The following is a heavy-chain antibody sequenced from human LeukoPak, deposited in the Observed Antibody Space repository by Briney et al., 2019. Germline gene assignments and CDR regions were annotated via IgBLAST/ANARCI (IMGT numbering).Heavy chain of an antibody. J-gene: IGHJ4*02. V-gene: IGHV3-23*01. CDR2: ISGSGGST. D-gene: IGHD3-22*01. CDR1: GFTFSSYA. Sequence: GGSLRLSCAASGFTFSSYAMSWVRQAPGKGLEWVSAISGSGGSTYYADSVKGRFTISRDNSKNTLYLQMNSLRAEDTAVYYCANHDSSGYYYAFFDYWGQGTLVTVSS. CDR3: ANHDSSGYYYAFFDY.